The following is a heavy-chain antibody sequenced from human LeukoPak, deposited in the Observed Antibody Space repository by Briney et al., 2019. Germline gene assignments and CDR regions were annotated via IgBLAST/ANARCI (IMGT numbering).Heavy chain of an antibody. CDR2: INPNSGGT. Sequence: ASVKVSCKASGYTFTGYYLHWVRQAPGQGLEWMGWINPNSGGTNYAQRFQGRVIMTRDTSISTAYMELSRLRSDDTAVYYCARWEYQLLSAFDIWGQGTMVTVSS. D-gene: IGHD2-2*01. V-gene: IGHV1-2*02. CDR1: GYTFTGYY. J-gene: IGHJ3*02. CDR3: ARWEYQLLSAFDI.